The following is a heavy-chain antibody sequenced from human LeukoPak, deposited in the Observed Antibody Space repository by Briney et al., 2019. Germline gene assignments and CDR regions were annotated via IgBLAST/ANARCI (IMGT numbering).Heavy chain of an antibody. D-gene: IGHD3-16*02. CDR2: INPNSGGT. CDR3: ARGSRLGITFGGVIFLPDYYFDY. J-gene: IGHJ4*02. Sequence: DSVKVACKASGYTFTGYYMHWVRQAPGQGPEWMGWINPNSGGTNYAQKFQGWVTMTRDTSISTAYMELSRLRSDDTAVYYCARGSRLGITFGGVIFLPDYYFDYWGQGTLVTVSS. V-gene: IGHV1-2*04. CDR1: GYTFTGYY.